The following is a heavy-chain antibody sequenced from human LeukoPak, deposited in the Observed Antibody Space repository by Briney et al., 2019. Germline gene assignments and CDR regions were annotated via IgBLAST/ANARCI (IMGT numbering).Heavy chain of an antibody. V-gene: IGHV4-59*08. CDR1: GGAISSHY. D-gene: IGHD3-10*01. CDR2: TSDSGST. J-gene: IGHJ5*02. Sequence: SETQSRTCTVSGGAISSHYWSWIRQPPGKGLEWIGYTSDSGSTIYNPSLKSRVTILGDTSKNQFSLKLSSVTAADTAVYYCARHATGSYSVPWLDPWGQGTLVTVSS. CDR3: ARHATGSYSVPWLDP.